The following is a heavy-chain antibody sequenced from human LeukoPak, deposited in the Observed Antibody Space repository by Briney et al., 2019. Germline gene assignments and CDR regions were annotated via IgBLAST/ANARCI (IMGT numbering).Heavy chain of an antibody. CDR2: ISAYNGNT. V-gene: IGHV1-18*01. J-gene: IGHJ4*02. Sequence: ASVKVSCKASGYTFTSYGISWVRQAPGQGLEWMGWISAYNGNTNYAQKVQGRVTMTTDTSTSTAYMELRSLRSDDTAVYYCAREGTYYYDSSGSNFDYWGQGTLATVSS. CDR1: GYTFTSYG. D-gene: IGHD3-22*01. CDR3: AREGTYYYDSSGSNFDY.